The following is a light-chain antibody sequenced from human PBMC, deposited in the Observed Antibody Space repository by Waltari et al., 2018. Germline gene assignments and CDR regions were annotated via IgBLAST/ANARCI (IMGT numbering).Light chain of an antibody. CDR3: QVWETTSGHPTAV. Sequence: SYVMSPPPSVSVAPGETARITCAGDNIDGKSVHWYPPKPGQAPVVVIYYDSDRPSGIPERFSGSNSGDTATLTITRVEAGDEADYSCQVWETTSGHPTAVFGGGTKLTVL. CDR2: YDS. CDR1: NIDGKS. V-gene: IGLV3-21*01. J-gene: IGLJ2*01.